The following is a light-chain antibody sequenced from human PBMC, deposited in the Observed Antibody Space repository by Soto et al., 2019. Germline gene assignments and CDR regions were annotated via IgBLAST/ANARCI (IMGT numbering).Light chain of an antibody. V-gene: IGKV3-11*01. J-gene: IGKJ3*01. Sequence: IVLTQSPATLSLSPGERATLSCRASQSVSSYLAWSQQKPGQAPRLLIYDASNRATGIPARFSGSGSGTAFTLPISSLEPEDFAVYYCQQRSNFTFGPGTKVDIK. CDR3: QQRSNFT. CDR1: QSVSSY. CDR2: DAS.